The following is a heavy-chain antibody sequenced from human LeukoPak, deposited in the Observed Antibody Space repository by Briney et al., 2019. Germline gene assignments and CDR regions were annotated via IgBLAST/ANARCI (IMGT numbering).Heavy chain of an antibody. CDR3: ARARYYYDSSGYYYKFLDY. CDR1: GYTFTGYY. J-gene: IGHJ4*02. V-gene: IGHV1-2*04. CDR2: INPNSGGT. D-gene: IGHD3-22*01. Sequence: ASVKVSCKASGYTFTGYYMHWVRQAPGQGLEWMGWINPNSGGTNYAQKFQGWVTMTRDTSISTAYMELSRLSSDDTAVYYCARARYYYDSSGYYYKFLDYWGQGTLVTVSS.